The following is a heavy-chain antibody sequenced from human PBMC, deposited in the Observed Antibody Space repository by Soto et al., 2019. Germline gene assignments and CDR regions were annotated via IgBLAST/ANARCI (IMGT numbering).Heavy chain of an antibody. V-gene: IGHV2-5*02. CDR1: GFSLSTSGVG. D-gene: IGHD4-17*01. CDR3: ARKGYGDYPLDY. CDR2: VYWDDTK. J-gene: IGHJ4*02. Sequence: QITLRESGPTLVKPTQTLTLTCTFSGFSLSTSGVGVGWIRQPPGKALEWLAVVYWDDTKHYSPSLKSRLTITKDTSKNQVVLTMTTMDPVDTAPYFCARKGYGDYPLDYWGQGTLVTVSS.